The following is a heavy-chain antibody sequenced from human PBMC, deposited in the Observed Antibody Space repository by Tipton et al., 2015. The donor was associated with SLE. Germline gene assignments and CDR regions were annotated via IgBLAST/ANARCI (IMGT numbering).Heavy chain of an antibody. CDR1: GGSISSYY. D-gene: IGHD3-3*01. J-gene: IGHJ5*02. CDR3: ATGNPTIFGAVPFT. CDR2: IYDSGRT. Sequence: TLSLTCTVSGGSISSYYWSWIRQLPGKGLEWIAYIYDSGRTNCNPSFKSRITVSVGTSNNQISLRLSSVTAADTAVYYCATGNPTIFGAVPFTWGQGTLVTVSS. V-gene: IGHV4-59*01.